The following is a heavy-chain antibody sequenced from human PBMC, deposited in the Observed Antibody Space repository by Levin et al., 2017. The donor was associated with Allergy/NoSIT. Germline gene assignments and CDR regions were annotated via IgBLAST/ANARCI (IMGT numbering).Heavy chain of an antibody. D-gene: IGHD5-18*01. V-gene: IGHV4-30-4*01. CDR2: IYYSGST. Sequence: SETLSLTCTVSGGSISSGDYYWSWIRQPPGKGLEWIGYIYYSGSTYYNPSLKSRVTISVDTSKNQFSLKLSSVTAADTAVYYCARAGDSYGDDYDYGMDVWGQGTTVTVSS. CDR3: ARAGDSYGDDYDYGMDV. J-gene: IGHJ6*02. CDR1: GGSISSGDYY.